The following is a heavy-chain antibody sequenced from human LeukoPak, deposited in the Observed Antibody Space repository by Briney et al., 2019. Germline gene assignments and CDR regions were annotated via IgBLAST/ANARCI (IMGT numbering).Heavy chain of an antibody. V-gene: IGHV4-59*13. CDR3: ARRNPQYDYVWEVDY. Sequence: SETLSLTCTVSGGSISSYYWSWIRQPPGKGLEWIGYIYYSGSTNYNPSLKSRVTISVDTFKNQFSLKLSSVTAADTAVYYCARRNPQYDYVWEVDYWGQGTLVTVSS. J-gene: IGHJ4*02. D-gene: IGHD3-16*01. CDR1: GGSISSYY. CDR2: IYYSGST.